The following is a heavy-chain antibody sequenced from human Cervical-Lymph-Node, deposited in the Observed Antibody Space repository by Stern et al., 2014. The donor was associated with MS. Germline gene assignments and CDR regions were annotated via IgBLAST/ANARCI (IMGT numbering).Heavy chain of an antibody. Sequence: QVTLKESGPSLVKPTQTLTLTCSFSGFSLSTVGVGVGWIRQSPGKALEWLALIYWDDDDRYNPSLRNRLTITKDNSKNQVVLTMTNMAPVDTATYYCAQRQGVQPYFDSWGLGTLVTVSS. J-gene: IGHJ4*02. V-gene: IGHV2-5*02. CDR2: IYWDDDD. CDR3: AQRQGVQPYFDS. D-gene: IGHD3-10*01. CDR1: GFSLSTVGVG.